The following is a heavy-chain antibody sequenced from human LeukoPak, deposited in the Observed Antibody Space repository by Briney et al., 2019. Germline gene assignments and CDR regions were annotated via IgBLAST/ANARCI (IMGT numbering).Heavy chain of an antibody. Sequence: GGSLRLSCAASGFTFSSYAMSWVRQAPGKGLEWVSAISGSGGSTYYADSVKGRFTISRDNSKNTLYLQMNSLRAEDTAVYYCAKDRVVAATSPGFGYYYYGMDVWGQGTTVTVSS. CDR3: AKDRVVAATSPGFGYYYYGMDV. D-gene: IGHD2-15*01. V-gene: IGHV3-23*01. CDR1: GFTFSSYA. J-gene: IGHJ6*02. CDR2: ISGSGGST.